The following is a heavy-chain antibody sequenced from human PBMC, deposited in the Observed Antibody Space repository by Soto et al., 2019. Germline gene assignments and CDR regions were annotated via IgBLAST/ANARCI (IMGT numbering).Heavy chain of an antibody. D-gene: IGHD3-16*01. CDR1: GGSISSYY. Sequence: ETLSFTCTVPGGSISSYYWSWIRQPPGKGLEWIGYIYYSGSTNYNPSLKSRVTISVDTSKNQFFLKLSSVTAADTAVYYCARGGRYYYGMDVWGQGTTVTVSS. J-gene: IGHJ6*02. V-gene: IGHV4-59*01. CDR3: ARGGRYYYGMDV. CDR2: IYYSGST.